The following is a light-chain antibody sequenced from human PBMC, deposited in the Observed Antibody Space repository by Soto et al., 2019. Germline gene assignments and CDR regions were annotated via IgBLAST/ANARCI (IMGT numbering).Light chain of an antibody. Sequence: QSALTQPASVSGSPGQSITISCTGTRSDIGYYNYVSWYQHHPGRAPKLILYEVTTRPSGVSSRFSGSKSGNTASLTISGLQADDEATYYCSSYTSTNTPYVFGTGTKLTVL. CDR1: RSDIGYYNY. CDR2: EVT. V-gene: IGLV2-14*01. CDR3: SSYTSTNTPYV. J-gene: IGLJ1*01.